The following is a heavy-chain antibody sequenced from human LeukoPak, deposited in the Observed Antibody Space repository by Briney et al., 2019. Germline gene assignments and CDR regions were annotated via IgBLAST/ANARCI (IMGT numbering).Heavy chain of an antibody. J-gene: IGHJ4*02. Sequence: SETLSLTRTVSGGSISSSSYYWGLIRQPPGKGLEWIGSIYYRGRTYYNPSLKSRVTISVDTSKNQFSLKLSSVTAADTAVYSCSRLTVAGTHFDYWGQGTLVTVSS. CDR3: SRLTVAGTHFDY. CDR2: IYYRGRT. D-gene: IGHD6-19*01. V-gene: IGHV4-39*01. CDR1: GGSISSSSYY.